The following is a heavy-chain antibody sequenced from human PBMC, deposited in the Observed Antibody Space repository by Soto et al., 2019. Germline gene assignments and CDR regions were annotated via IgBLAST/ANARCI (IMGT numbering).Heavy chain of an antibody. CDR3: VKDEGIEAMDV. J-gene: IGHJ6*02. CDR1: GFTFSRNT. Sequence: LRLSCVTSGFTFSRNTMNWVRQAPGKGLEWVASITSSGSYVYYADSVKGRFSASRDNAKNSLSLQMDSLRPDDTAIYFCVKDEGIEAMDVWGQGTTVTVSS. D-gene: IGHD3-3*02. CDR2: ITSSGSYV. V-gene: IGHV3-21*01.